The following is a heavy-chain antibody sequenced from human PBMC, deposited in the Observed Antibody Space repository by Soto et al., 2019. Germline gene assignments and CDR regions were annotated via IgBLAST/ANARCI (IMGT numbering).Heavy chain of an antibody. CDR1: GDTFSSSG. J-gene: IGHJ4*02. CDR2: ISGYSGNT. CDR3: AGGVIDWDALGY. Sequence: GASVKVSCKASGDTFSSSGISWVRQAPGQGLEWMGSISGYSGNTDYAQKLQGRVTMITEASTRTDYMELRSLTSDDTAVYYCAGGVIDWDALGYWGQGTLVTVSS. V-gene: IGHV1-18*04. D-gene: IGHD3-9*01.